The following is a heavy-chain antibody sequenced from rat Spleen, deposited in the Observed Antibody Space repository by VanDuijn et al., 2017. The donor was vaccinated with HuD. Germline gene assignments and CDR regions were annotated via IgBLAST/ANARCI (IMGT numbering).Heavy chain of an antibody. D-gene: IGHD1-12*02. CDR2: FSYDGSTT. CDR1: GFTFSDYY. CDR3: TTDSYFDGTYYPGGFDY. Sequence: EVQLVESDGGLVQPGRSLKLSCAASGFTFSDYYMAWVRQAPTEGLEWVATFSYDGSTTYYRDSVRGRFTISRDNAKSALYLQMDSLRSEDTATYYCTTDSYFDGTYYPGGFDYWGQGVMVTVSS. V-gene: IGHV5-20*01. J-gene: IGHJ2*01.